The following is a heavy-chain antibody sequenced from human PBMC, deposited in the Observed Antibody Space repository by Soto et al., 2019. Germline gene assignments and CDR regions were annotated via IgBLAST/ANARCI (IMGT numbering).Heavy chain of an antibody. D-gene: IGHD3-3*01. J-gene: IGHJ4*02. CDR1: GFTFSSYS. V-gene: IGHV3-48*01. CDR3: AREGALLPTLWSGYYALDY. CDR2: ISSSSSTI. Sequence: GGSLRLSCAASGFTFSSYSMNWVRQAPGKGLEWVSYISSSSSTIYYADSVKGRFTISRDNAKNSLYLQMNSLRAEDTAVYYCAREGALLPTLWSGYYALDYWGQGTLVTVSS.